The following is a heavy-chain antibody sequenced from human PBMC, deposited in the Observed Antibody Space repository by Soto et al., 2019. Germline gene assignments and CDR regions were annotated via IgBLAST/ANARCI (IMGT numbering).Heavy chain of an antibody. CDR3: AREHGDYVLGWFDP. CDR1: GGSISSYY. CDR2: IYYSGST. J-gene: IGHJ5*02. D-gene: IGHD4-17*01. Sequence: SETLSLTCTVSGGSISSYYWSWIRQPPGKGLEWIGYIYYSGSTNYNPSLKSRVTVSVDTSKNQFSLKLSSVTAADTAVYYCAREHGDYVLGWFDPWGQGTLVTVSS. V-gene: IGHV4-59*01.